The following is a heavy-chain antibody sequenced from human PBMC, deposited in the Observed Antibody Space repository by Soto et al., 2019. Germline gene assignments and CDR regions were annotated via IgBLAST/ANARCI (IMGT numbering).Heavy chain of an antibody. D-gene: IGHD1-7*01. J-gene: IGHJ4*02. Sequence: GASVKVSCKASGYTFTSYDINWVRRATGQGLEWMGWMNPNSGNTGYAQKFQGRVTMTRNTSISTAYMELSSLRSEDTAVYYCARVAKNYAFLVPFDYWGQGTLVTVSS. CDR1: GYTFTSYD. CDR2: MNPNSGNT. CDR3: ARVAKNYAFLVPFDY. V-gene: IGHV1-8*01.